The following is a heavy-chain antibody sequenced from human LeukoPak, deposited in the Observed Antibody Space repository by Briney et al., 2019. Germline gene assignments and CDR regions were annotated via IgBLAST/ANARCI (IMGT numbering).Heavy chain of an antibody. CDR3: ARVGGSWVVFDY. J-gene: IGHJ4*02. CDR2: ISSSGSAI. D-gene: IGHD6-13*01. Sequence: GGSLRLSCAASGFTFSNYEINWVRQAPGKGLEWVSYISSSGSAIYYADSVKGRFTISRDNAKNSLYLQMNSLRAEDTAVYYCARVGGSWVVFDYWGQGTLVTVSS. CDR1: GFTFSNYE. V-gene: IGHV3-48*03.